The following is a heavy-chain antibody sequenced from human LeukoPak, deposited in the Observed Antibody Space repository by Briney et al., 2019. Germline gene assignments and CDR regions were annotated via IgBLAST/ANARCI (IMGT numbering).Heavy chain of an antibody. CDR3: ARDLYNWNQVDY. J-gene: IGHJ4*02. V-gene: IGHV1-18*01. Sequence: ASVKVSCEASGYTFTSYGISWVRQAPGQGLEWMGWISAYNGNTNYAQKLQGRVTMTTDTSTSTAYMELRSLRSDDTAVYYCARDLYNWNQVDYWGQGTLVTVSS. CDR1: GYTFTSYG. D-gene: IGHD1-20*01. CDR2: ISAYNGNT.